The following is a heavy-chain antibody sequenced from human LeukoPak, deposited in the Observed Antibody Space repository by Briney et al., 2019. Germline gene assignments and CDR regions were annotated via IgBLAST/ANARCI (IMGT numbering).Heavy chain of an antibody. D-gene: IGHD3-10*01. CDR2: INHSGST. CDR3: ARGLWFGESSFYFDY. V-gene: IGHV4-34*01. CDR1: AGSFSGYY. J-gene: IGHJ4*02. Sequence: SETLSLTCAVYAGSFSGYYWSWIRQPPGKGLEWIGEINHSGSTNYNPSLKSRVTISVDTSKNQFSLKLSSVTAADTAVYYCARGLWFGESSFYFDYWGQGTLVTVSS.